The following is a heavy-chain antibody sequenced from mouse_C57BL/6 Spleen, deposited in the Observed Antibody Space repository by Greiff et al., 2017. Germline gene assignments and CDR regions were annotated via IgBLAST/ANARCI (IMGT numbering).Heavy chain of an antibody. CDR1: GYTFTSYD. CDR2: IYPRDGST. D-gene: IGHD1-1*01. Sequence: QVQLQQSGPELVKPGASVKLSCKASGYTFTSYDINWVKQRPGQGLEWIGWIYPRDGSTKYNEKFKGKATLTVDTSSSTAYMELHSLTSEDSAVYFCARDWRPDYYGSSYWSFDVWGTGTTVTVSS. CDR3: ARDWRPDYYGSSYWSFDV. V-gene: IGHV1-85*01. J-gene: IGHJ1*03.